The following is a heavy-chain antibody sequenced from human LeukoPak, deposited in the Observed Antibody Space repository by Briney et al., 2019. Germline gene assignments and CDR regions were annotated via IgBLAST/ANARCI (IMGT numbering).Heavy chain of an antibody. CDR1: GFTVSSNY. D-gene: IGHD1-26*01. CDR3: AFALAYSGSYSFDY. CDR2: IYSGGST. V-gene: IGHV3-53*04. J-gene: IGHJ4*02. Sequence: GGSLRLSCAASGFTVSSNYMSWVRQAPGKGLEWVSVIYSGGSTYYADSVKGRFTISRHNSKNTLYLQMNSLRAEDTAVYYCAFALAYSGSYSFDYWGQGTLVTVSP.